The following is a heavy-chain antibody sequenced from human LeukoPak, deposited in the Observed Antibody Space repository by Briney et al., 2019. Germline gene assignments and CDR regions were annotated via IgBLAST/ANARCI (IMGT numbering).Heavy chain of an antibody. Sequence: GGSLRLSCAASGFTFSSYAMSWVRQAPGKGLEWVAFIRNGGNNEYYADSVKGRFTISRDNSKNSLYLQMNSLRPQDTAVYYCAKSRAPAAAPDGFDVWGQGTMVTVSS. CDR3: AKSRAPAAAPDGFDV. CDR2: IRNGGNNE. V-gene: IGHV3-30*02. D-gene: IGHD2-2*01. J-gene: IGHJ3*01. CDR1: GFTFSSYA.